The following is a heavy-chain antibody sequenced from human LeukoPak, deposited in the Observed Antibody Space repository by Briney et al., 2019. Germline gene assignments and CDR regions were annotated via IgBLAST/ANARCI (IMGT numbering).Heavy chain of an antibody. CDR1: GFTFSSYG. D-gene: IGHD5-24*01. Sequence: GGSLRLSCAASGFTFSSYGMHWVRQAPGKGLEWGANIKQDGSKKSYVDSVKGRFTISRDNAKNSLYLQMNSLRAEDTAIYYCTRVGYIDEGIDYWGQGTLVTVSS. J-gene: IGHJ4*02. V-gene: IGHV3-7*04. CDR3: TRVGYIDEGIDY. CDR2: IKQDGSKK.